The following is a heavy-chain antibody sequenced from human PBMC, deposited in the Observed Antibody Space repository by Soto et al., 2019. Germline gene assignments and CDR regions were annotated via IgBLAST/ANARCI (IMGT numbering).Heavy chain of an antibody. CDR1: GFTFSDNW. Sequence: EVKVVESGGGLVQPGGSLRLSCAASGFTFSDNWMHWVRQPPGKGPVWVSRISGDASSTSYADSVKGRVTISRDSAKNTVYLQMDSLSVEDTAVYYCTRGGTRTTYWGLFDSWGQGTLVTVSS. CDR3: TRGGTRTTYWGLFDS. V-gene: IGHV3-74*01. CDR2: ISGDASST. D-gene: IGHD7-27*01. J-gene: IGHJ4*02.